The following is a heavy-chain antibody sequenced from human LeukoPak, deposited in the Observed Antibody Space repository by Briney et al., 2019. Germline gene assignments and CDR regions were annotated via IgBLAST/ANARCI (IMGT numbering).Heavy chain of an antibody. J-gene: IGHJ4*02. CDR2: IYYSGST. CDR1: GGSFSSGGYS. CDR3: ARHGSGNYDILTGYSSDFDY. Sequence: TSETLSLTCAVYGGSFSSGGYSWSWIRQPPGKGLEWIGYIYYSGSTYYNPSLKSRVTISVDTSKNQFSLKLSSVTAADTAVYYCARHGSGNYDILTGYSSDFDYWGQGTLVTVSS. D-gene: IGHD3-9*01. V-gene: IGHV4-30-2*03.